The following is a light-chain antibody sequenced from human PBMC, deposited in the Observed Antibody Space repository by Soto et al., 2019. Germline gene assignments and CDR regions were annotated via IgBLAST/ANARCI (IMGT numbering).Light chain of an antibody. CDR2: DNN. CDR3: GTWDSSVSGEDV. J-gene: IGLJ1*01. CDR1: SSNIGNNY. Sequence: QSVLTQPPSVSAAPGQTVTISCSGSSSNIGNNYVSWYQQLPGTAPKLLIYDNNKRPSGITDRFSGSKSGTSVTLGITGLQTGDEADYYCGTWDSSVSGEDVFGNGTKLTVL. V-gene: IGLV1-51*01.